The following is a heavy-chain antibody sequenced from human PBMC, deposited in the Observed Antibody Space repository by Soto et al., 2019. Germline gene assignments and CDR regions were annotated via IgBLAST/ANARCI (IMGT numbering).Heavy chain of an antibody. CDR3: ARETSAAGTGWFDP. V-gene: IGHV1-8*01. CDR1: GYTFTSYD. J-gene: IGHJ5*02. D-gene: IGHD6-13*01. CDR2: MNPNSGNT. Sequence: QVQLVQSGAEVKKPGASVKVSCKASGYTFTSYDINWVRQATGQGLEWMGWMNPNSGNTGYAQKFQGRDTMTRNTSISTAYMELSSLRSEDTAVYFCARETSAAGTGWFDPWGQGTLVTISS.